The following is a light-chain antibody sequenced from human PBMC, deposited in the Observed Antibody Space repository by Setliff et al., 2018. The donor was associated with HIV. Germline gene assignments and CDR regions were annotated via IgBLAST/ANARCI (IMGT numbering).Light chain of an antibody. Sequence: QSALTQPASVSGSPGQSITISCTGTSSDVGGYSHVSWYQQHPGKAPKLIIYEVRNRPSGVSNRFSGPKSGNTASLTISGLQTEDEADYYCGSYAITNTLPFGTGTKVTVL. CDR3: GSYAITNTLP. CDR2: EVR. CDR1: SSDVGGYSH. J-gene: IGLJ1*01. V-gene: IGLV2-14*01.